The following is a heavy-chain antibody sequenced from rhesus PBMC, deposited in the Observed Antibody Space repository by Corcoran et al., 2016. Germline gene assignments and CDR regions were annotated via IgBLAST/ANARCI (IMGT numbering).Heavy chain of an antibody. CDR1: GGSISGYN. J-gene: IGHJ4*01. CDR3: AILGTPLEPD. V-gene: IGHV4-73*01. D-gene: IGHD1-1*01. CDR2: IEGNNART. Sequence: QVKLQQWGEGLVKPSETLSLTCTVYGGSISGYNWSWIRQPPGKGLEWIGHIEGNNARTNYTPSLKNRVTISQDTSKNQFSLNLSSVTAADTAVYYCAILGTPLEPDWGQGVLVTVSS.